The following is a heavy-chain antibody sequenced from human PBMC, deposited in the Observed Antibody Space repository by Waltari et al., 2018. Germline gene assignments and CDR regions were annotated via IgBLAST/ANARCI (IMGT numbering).Heavy chain of an antibody. D-gene: IGHD6-19*01. Sequence: EVQLLESGGGLVQAGGSLRLSCAASGFTFSIYPMSWVRQAPGKGLEWVSVVGGSGDGTYYAAAVKGRFTISRDNARNMVYLQMNSLRADDTAVYYCAKGVAVTVTGPEYWGQGTLVTVSS. CDR3: AKGVAVTVTGPEY. V-gene: IGHV3-23*01. CDR2: VGGSGDGT. J-gene: IGHJ4*02. CDR1: GFTFSIYP.